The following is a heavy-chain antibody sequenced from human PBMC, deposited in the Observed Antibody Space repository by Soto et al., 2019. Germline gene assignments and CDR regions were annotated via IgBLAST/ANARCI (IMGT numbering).Heavy chain of an antibody. CDR3: VRESSSSIRDFFDY. CDR1: GGSFSTYY. J-gene: IGHJ4*02. Sequence: QVQLQQWGAGLLKPSETLSLTCAVYGGSFSTYYWSWIRQPPGKGLEWIGRIYSSGSTTYNPSLKSRITMSLDTSKNLFSLKLSSVTAADTAVYFCVRESSSSIRDFFDYWGQGTLITVSS. V-gene: IGHV4-59*10. CDR2: IYSSGST.